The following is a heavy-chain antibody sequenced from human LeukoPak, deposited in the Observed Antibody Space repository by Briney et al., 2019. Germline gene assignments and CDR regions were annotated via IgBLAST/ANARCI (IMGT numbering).Heavy chain of an antibody. Sequence: VASMKVSCKASGYNFTNYGTAWVRQAPGQGLEWMGWISAYNGNTNYARKFQGRVTMTTDTSTSTAYMELRSLRSDDTAVYFCARDLVGATISGYWGQGTLVTVSS. CDR3: ARDLVGATISGY. CDR2: ISAYNGNT. J-gene: IGHJ4*02. CDR1: GYNFTNYG. D-gene: IGHD1-26*01. V-gene: IGHV1-18*01.